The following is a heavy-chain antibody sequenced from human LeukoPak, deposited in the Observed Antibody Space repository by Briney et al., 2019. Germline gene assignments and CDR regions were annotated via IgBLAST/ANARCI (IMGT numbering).Heavy chain of an antibody. CDR1: GFTFSSYS. Sequence: PGGSLRLSCGTSGFTFSSYSMNWVRQAPGKGLEWVLSISSSSSYIYYADSVKGRFTISRDNAKNSLYLQMNSLRAEDTAVYYCARGRAYYYDSRNTNPHFDPWGQGTLVTVSS. V-gene: IGHV3-21*01. CDR2: ISSSSSYI. D-gene: IGHD3-22*01. J-gene: IGHJ5*02. CDR3: ARGRAYYYDSRNTNPHFDP.